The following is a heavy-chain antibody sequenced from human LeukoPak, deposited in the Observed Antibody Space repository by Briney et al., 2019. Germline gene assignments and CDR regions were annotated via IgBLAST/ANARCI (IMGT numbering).Heavy chain of an antibody. Sequence: ASVKVSCKASGYTFTSYYMHWVRQAPGQGLEWMGIINPSGGSTSYAQKFQGRVTMTRDTSTSTVYMELSSLRSEDTAVYYCARDSRPAAARYGMDVWGQGTTVTVSS. V-gene: IGHV1-46*01. CDR1: GYTFTSYY. CDR3: ARDSRPAAARYGMDV. J-gene: IGHJ6*02. D-gene: IGHD6-13*01. CDR2: INPSGGST.